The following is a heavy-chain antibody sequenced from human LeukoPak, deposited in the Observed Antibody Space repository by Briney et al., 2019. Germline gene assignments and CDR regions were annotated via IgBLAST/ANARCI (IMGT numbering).Heavy chain of an antibody. J-gene: IGHJ5*02. CDR3: ARDNSVGETAWWFDP. Sequence: SVKVSCKSSGGTFSSYAISWVRQAPGQGLEWMGGIIPIFGTANYAQKFQGRVTITADESTSTAYMELTSLTSDDTAVYYCARDNSVGETAWWFDPWGQGTLVTVSS. CDR2: IIPIFGTA. D-gene: IGHD1-26*01. V-gene: IGHV1-69*13. CDR1: GGTFSSYA.